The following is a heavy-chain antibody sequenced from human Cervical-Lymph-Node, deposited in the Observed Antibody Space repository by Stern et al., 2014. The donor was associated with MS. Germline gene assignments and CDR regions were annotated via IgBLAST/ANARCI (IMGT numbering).Heavy chain of an antibody. V-gene: IGHV3-33*01. CDR2: IRYDGSNP. D-gene: IGHD6-13*01. CDR3: ASAYSSSHYYFDY. Sequence: VQLEESGGGVVQPGRSLRLSCAASGFSFSRYAMHWVRQAPGKGLEWVALIRYDGSNPYYADSVTGRFTISRDNFKNTLYLQMNSLRAEDTAVYYCASAYSSSHYYFDYWGQGTLVTVSS. CDR1: GFSFSRYA. J-gene: IGHJ4*02.